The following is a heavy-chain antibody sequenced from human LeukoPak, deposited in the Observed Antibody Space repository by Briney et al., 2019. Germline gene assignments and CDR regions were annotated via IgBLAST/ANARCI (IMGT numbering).Heavy chain of an antibody. Sequence: ASVKVSCKASGYTFTSFYMHWVRQAPGQGLEWMGIFNPSGGSTSYAQKFQGRVTITTDESTSTAYIELSSLRSEDTAVYYCASLGGNDYGGNYYYYYMDVWGKGTTVTVSS. CDR3: ASLGGNDYGGNYYYYYMDV. V-gene: IGHV1-46*01. D-gene: IGHD4-23*01. CDR2: FNPSGGST. J-gene: IGHJ6*03. CDR1: GYTFTSFY.